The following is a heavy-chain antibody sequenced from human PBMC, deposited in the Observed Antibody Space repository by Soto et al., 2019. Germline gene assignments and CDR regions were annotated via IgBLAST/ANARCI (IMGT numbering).Heavy chain of an antibody. D-gene: IGHD2-15*01. CDR3: ARRMYCSGGSCYSGRYNWFDP. CDR1: GGSFSGYY. CDR2: INHSGST. V-gene: IGHV4-34*01. Sequence: QVQLQQWGAGLLKPSETLSLTCAVYGGSFSGYYWSWIRQPPGKGLEWIGEINHSGSTNYNPSLKSRVTISVDTSKNQFSLKLSSVTAAETAVYYCARRMYCSGGSCYSGRYNWFDPWGQGTLVTVSS. J-gene: IGHJ5*02.